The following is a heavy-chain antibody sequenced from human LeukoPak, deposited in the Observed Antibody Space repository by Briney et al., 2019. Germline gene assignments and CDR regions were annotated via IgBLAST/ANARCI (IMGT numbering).Heavy chain of an antibody. D-gene: IGHD3-22*01. J-gene: IGHJ4*02. CDR1: GFTFSTYV. V-gene: IGHV3-33*01. Sequence: PGRSLRLSCAASGFTFSTYVMHWVRQAPGKGLEWVALIWYDGTNKYYADSVKGRFTISRDNSKNTLYLQMNSLRAEDTAVYSCARDRRAYYYDNSGYLDSWGQGTLVTVSS. CDR3: ARDRRAYYYDNSGYLDS. CDR2: IWYDGTNK.